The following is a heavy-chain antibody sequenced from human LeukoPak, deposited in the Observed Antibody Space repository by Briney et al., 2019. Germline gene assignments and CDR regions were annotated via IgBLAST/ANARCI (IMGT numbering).Heavy chain of an antibody. D-gene: IGHD1-26*01. V-gene: IGHV4-34*01. J-gene: IGHJ1*01. CDR2: INHSGST. CDR3: ARGGRGIVNPKYFQH. CDR1: GGSFSGYY. Sequence: SESLSLTCAVYGGSFSGYYWSWIRQPPGKGLEWIGEINHSGSTKYNPSLKSRVTISVDTSKNQFSLKLSSVTAADTAVYYCARGGRGIVNPKYFQHWGQGTLVTVSS.